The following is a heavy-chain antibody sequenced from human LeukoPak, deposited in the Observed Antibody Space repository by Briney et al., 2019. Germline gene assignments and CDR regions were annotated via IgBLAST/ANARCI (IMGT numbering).Heavy chain of an antibody. V-gene: IGHV1-69*13. CDR1: GGTFSSYA. CDR3: ARDRGIAAAGKDFDY. Sequence: ASVKVSCKASGGTFSSYAISWVRQAPGQGLEWMGRIIPIFGTANYAQKFQGRVTITADESTSTAYMELSSLRSEDTAVYYCARDRGIAAAGKDFDYWGQGTLVTVSS. J-gene: IGHJ4*02. D-gene: IGHD6-13*01. CDR2: IIPIFGTA.